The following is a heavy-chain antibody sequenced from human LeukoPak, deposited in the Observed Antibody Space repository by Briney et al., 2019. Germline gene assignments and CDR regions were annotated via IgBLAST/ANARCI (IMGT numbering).Heavy chain of an antibody. D-gene: IGHD6-13*01. CDR1: GFTFSSYA. CDR3: AKSSRATYYYYMDV. Sequence: GGSLRLSCAASGFTFSSYAMSWVRQAPGKGLEWVSAISGSGGSTYYADSVKGRFTISRDNSKKTLYLQMNSLRAEDTAVYYCAKSSRATYYYYMDVWGKGTTVTVSS. J-gene: IGHJ6*03. CDR2: ISGSGGST. V-gene: IGHV3-23*01.